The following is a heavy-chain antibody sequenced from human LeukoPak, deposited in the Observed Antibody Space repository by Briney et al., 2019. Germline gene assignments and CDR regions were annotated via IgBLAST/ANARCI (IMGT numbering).Heavy chain of an antibody. Sequence: GGSLRLSCAASGFTFSTYAMTWVRQAPGKGLEWVSVISGSGGTAYYADSVKGRFTLSRDNSKNTVFLQMNSLRAEDTAVYYCAKSIGGVVVVATDYWGQGTLVTVSS. J-gene: IGHJ4*02. CDR3: AKSIGGVVVVATDY. V-gene: IGHV3-23*01. CDR1: GFTFSTYA. CDR2: ISGSGGTA. D-gene: IGHD2-15*01.